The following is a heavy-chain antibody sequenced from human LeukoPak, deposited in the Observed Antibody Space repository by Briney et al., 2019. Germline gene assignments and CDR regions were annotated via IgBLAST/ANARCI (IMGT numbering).Heavy chain of an antibody. CDR3: ATQLTIFRGQVAQYYFDY. V-gene: IGHV4-61*01. Sequence: SETLSLTCTVSGGSVSSGSYYWSWIRQPPGKGLEWIGYIYYSGSTNYNPSLKSRVTISVDTSKNQFSLKLSSVTAADTAVYYCATQLTIFRGQVAQYYFDYWGQGTLVTVSS. D-gene: IGHD3-3*01. CDR2: IYYSGST. CDR1: GGSVSSGSYY. J-gene: IGHJ4*02.